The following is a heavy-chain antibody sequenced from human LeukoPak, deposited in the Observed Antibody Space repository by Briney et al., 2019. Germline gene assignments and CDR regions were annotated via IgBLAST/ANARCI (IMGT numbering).Heavy chain of an antibody. Sequence: SVKVFXKASGGSLTSYAISWVRQAPGQGLEWIGGVIPIFGTTNYAQKFQGRVTITTDESTSTAYMELSSLTSEDPALYYCARGVGGYSYGPFDYWGQGTLVTVSS. D-gene: IGHD5-18*01. CDR2: VIPIFGTT. J-gene: IGHJ4*02. V-gene: IGHV1-69*05. CDR1: GGSLTSYA. CDR3: ARGVGGYSYGPFDY.